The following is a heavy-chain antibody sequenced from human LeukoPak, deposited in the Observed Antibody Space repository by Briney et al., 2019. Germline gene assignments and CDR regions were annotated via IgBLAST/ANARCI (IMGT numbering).Heavy chain of an antibody. CDR1: GYTFTSYG. J-gene: IGHJ5*02. CDR2: VSGHNGDT. CDR3: ARDRHSGYSSVWYDH. Sequence: ASVKVSCKASGYTFTSYGVTWGRQAPGQGLEWMGWVSGHNGDTDYAQKLQGRVTMTIVTSTSTAYMELRNLISDDTAVYFCARDRHSGYSSVWYDHWGQGTLVTVSS. V-gene: IGHV1-18*01. D-gene: IGHD6-25*01.